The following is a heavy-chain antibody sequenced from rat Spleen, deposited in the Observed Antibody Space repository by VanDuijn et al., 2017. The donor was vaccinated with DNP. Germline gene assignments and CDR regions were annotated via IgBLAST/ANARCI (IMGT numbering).Heavy chain of an antibody. V-gene: IGHV5-25*01. CDR2: IYYDGSNT. Sequence: EVQLVESGGGLVQPGRSMKLSCAASGFTFSNYDMAWVRQAPTKGLEWVASIYYDGSNTYYRDSVKGRFTISRDSVKNTLYLQMDSLRSEDTATYYCARRPNWEGIMDAWGLGASVTVSS. D-gene: IGHD5-1*01. J-gene: IGHJ4*01. CDR3: ARRPNWEGIMDA. CDR1: GFTFSNYD.